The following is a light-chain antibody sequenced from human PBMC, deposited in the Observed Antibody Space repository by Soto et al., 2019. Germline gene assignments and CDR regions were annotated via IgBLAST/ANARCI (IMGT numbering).Light chain of an antibody. CDR2: GAS. CDR3: QEYETSVT. J-gene: IGKJ4*01. Sequence: EVVLTQSPGTVSLSPGERATLSCRASESVSSNYLAWYQQKLGQAPRLLIYGASSRATGIPDRFSGSGSGTDFTLTISRLEPEDFAVYYCQEYETSVTFGGGTKVDI. V-gene: IGKV3-20*01. CDR1: ESVSSNY.